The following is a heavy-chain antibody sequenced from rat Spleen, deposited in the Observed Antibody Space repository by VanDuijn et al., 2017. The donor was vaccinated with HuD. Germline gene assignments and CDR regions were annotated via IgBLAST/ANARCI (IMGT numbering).Heavy chain of an antibody. Sequence: EVQLVESGGGLVQPGRSLKLSCAASGFTFNNYGMAWVRQAPTKGLEWVATFSYDGISTYYRDSVRGRFTISSDNAKSTLYLQMDNLRSEDTATYYCARQDTSGYSNWFTYWGQGTLVTVSS. CDR1: GFTFNNYG. J-gene: IGHJ3*01. CDR3: ARQDTSGYSNWFTY. D-gene: IGHD2-5*01. CDR2: FSYDGIST. V-gene: IGHV5-29*01.